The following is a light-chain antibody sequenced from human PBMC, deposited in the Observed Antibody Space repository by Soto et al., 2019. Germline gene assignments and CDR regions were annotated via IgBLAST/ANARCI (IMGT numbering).Light chain of an antibody. CDR2: LGS. CDR3: MHALQSPAT. Sequence: DIVMTESPLSLPVTPGEPASISCRTRQSLLHSNGYNSLDWYLQKPGQSPQLLIYLGSNRASGVPDTLSGSGPGTDSKLKISRVEAEDVGVYDCMHALQSPATFGQGTQLEIK. J-gene: IGKJ2*01. V-gene: IGKV2-28*01. CDR1: QSLLHSNGYNS.